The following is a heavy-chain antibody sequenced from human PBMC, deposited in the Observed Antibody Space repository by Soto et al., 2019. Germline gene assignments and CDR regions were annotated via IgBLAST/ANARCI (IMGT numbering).Heavy chain of an antibody. D-gene: IGHD6-19*01. V-gene: IGHV1-18*01. J-gene: IGHJ6*03. CDR2: IRANKRNT. Sequence: ASVEVSYKASGFGFNSYCIWLVRQAPEQGLEGMGWIRANKRNTNRAQKLKGSVNKTTETSTSTASMEMRSLRSDDTAVYYCARHCRGLVRGAGYYYYCLDVWGKGTTVTVSS. CDR3: ARHCRGLVRGAGYYYYCLDV. CDR1: GFGFNSYC.